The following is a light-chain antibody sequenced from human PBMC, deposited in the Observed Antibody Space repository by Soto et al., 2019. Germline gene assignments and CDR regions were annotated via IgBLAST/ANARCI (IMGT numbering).Light chain of an antibody. Sequence: TQMTQSPSSVAAFVGALVTIACRASQDISRWLAWYQQKPGKAPILLIYAASSLQRGVPSRCSGSGSGTDFTLTSSSLQPEDFATYYCQQANSFPLTFGQGTRLEIK. CDR1: QDISRW. CDR3: QQANSFPLT. V-gene: IGKV1-12*01. J-gene: IGKJ5*01. CDR2: AAS.